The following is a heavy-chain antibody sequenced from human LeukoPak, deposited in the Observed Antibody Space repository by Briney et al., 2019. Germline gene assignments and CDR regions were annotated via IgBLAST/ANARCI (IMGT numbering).Heavy chain of an antibody. CDR2: INHSGST. D-gene: IGHD5-18*01. Sequence: PSETLSLTCAVYGGSFSGYYWSWIRQPPGKGLEWIGEINHSGSTNYNPSLKSRVTISVDTSKNQFSLKLSSVTAADTAVYYCARVKPRGYSYGLLGYWGQGTLVTVSS. V-gene: IGHV4-34*01. CDR1: GGSFSGYY. CDR3: ARVKPRGYSYGLLGY. J-gene: IGHJ4*02.